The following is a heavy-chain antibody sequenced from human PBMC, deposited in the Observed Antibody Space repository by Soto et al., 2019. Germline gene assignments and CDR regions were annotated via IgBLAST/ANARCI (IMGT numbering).Heavy chain of an antibody. CDR2: FDPEDGET. D-gene: IGHD3-16*01. CDR3: ATLGGLWVPSRITFDY. Sequence: ASVKVSCKVSGYTLTELSMHWVRQAPGKGLEWKGGFDPEDGETIYAQKFQGRVTMTEDTSTDTAYMELSSMRSEDTAVYYCATLGGLWVPSRITFDYWGQGTLVTVSS. V-gene: IGHV1-24*01. CDR1: GYTLTELS. J-gene: IGHJ4*02.